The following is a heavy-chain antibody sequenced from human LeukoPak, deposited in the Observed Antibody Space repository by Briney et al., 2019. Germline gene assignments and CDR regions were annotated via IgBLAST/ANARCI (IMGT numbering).Heavy chain of an antibody. D-gene: IGHD5-24*01. CDR1: GFTFDHYA. CDR3: AKDIEPEMATMAYDY. CDR2: ISGDGGST. J-gene: IGHJ4*02. V-gene: IGHV3-43*02. Sequence: GGSLRLSCAASGFTFDHYAMHWVRQAPGKGLEWVSLISGDGGSTYYADSVKGRFTISRDNSKNSLYLRMNSLRTEDTALYYCAKDIEPEMATMAYDYWGQGTLVTVSS.